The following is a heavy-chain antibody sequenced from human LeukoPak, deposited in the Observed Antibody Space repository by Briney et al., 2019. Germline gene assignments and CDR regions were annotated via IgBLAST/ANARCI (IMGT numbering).Heavy chain of an antibody. V-gene: IGHV4-34*01. D-gene: IGHD3-10*01. CDR2: INHSGST. J-gene: IGHJ4*02. Sequence: SETLSLTCAVYGGSFSGYYWSWIRQPPGKGLEWIGEINHSGSTNYNPSLKSRVTISVDTSKNQLSLKLSSVTAADTAVYYCARRTWVYGSGSIGYFDYWGQGTLVTVSS. CDR1: GGSFSGYY. CDR3: ARRTWVYGSGSIGYFDY.